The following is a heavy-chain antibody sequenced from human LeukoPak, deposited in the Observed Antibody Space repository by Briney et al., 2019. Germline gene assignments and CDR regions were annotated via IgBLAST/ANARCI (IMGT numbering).Heavy chain of an antibody. D-gene: IGHD2-2*01. CDR2: VSHGGDYT. V-gene: IGHV3-23*01. Sequence: GGSLRLSCAASGFTFSNYAMTWVRQAPGKGLEWVATVSHGGDYTYHADSVKGRFTISRDNFKNTLYLQINSLRVEDTAVYYCAKAIGQEVPAASRWYDPWGQGTLVTVSS. CDR1: GFTFSNYA. J-gene: IGHJ5*02. CDR3: AKAIGQEVPAASRWYDP.